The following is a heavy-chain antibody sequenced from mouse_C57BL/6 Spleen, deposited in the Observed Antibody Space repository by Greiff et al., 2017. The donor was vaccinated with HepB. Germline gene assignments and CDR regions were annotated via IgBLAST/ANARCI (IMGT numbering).Heavy chain of an antibody. CDR1: GYTFTSYW. Sequence: VQLQQPGAELVKPGASVKLSCKASGYTFTSYWMQWVKQRPGQGLEWIGEIDPSDSYTNYNQKFKGKATLTVDTSSSTAYMQRSSLTSEDSAVYYCARQLRLPYAMDYWGQGTSVTVSS. J-gene: IGHJ4*01. V-gene: IGHV1-50*01. CDR2: IDPSDSYT. CDR3: ARQLRLPYAMDY. D-gene: IGHD3-2*02.